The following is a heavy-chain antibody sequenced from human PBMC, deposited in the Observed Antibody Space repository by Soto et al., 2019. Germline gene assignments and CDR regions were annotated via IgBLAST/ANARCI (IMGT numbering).Heavy chain of an antibody. J-gene: IGHJ4*02. V-gene: IGHV3-23*01. Sequence: EVQLLASGGGLIQPGESLTLSCGASGFTFSQSAMSWVCQAPGKGLEWVSAISIGGGSTYYADSVKGRFTISRDDSENTLYLQMNSLRGDDTAVYYCAKPSPYSFGYFGSWGQGTLVTVSS. CDR3: AKPSPYSFGYFGS. D-gene: IGHD5-18*01. CDR2: ISIGGGST. CDR1: GFTFSQSA.